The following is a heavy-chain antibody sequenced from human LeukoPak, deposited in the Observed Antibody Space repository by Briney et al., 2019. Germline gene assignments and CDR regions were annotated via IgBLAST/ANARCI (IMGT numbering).Heavy chain of an antibody. CDR2: ISQDGSQK. J-gene: IGHJ6*04. CDR3: AELGITMIGGV. V-gene: IGHV3-7*01. CDR1: GFTFSSYW. D-gene: IGHD3-10*02. Sequence: PGGSLRLSCAASGFTFSSYWMSWVRQAPGKGLDGVATISQDGSQKYYVDSVKGRFTISRDNAKNTLYLQMNSLRAEDTAVYYCAELGITMIGGVWGKGTTVTISS.